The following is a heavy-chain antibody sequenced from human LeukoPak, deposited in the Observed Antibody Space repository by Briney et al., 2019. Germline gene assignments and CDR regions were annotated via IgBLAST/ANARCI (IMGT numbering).Heavy chain of an antibody. Sequence: GGSLRLSCAVSGFTFSSYAVSWVRQAPGKGLEWVSTITGSGGSTYYADSVKGRFTISRDNSKNTLYLQMNSLRAEDTAVYYCAKGRGYCTGGSCYSDYWGQGTLVTVSS. J-gene: IGHJ4*02. CDR2: ITGSGGST. V-gene: IGHV3-23*01. CDR3: AKGRGYCTGGSCYSDY. CDR1: GFTFSSYA. D-gene: IGHD2-15*01.